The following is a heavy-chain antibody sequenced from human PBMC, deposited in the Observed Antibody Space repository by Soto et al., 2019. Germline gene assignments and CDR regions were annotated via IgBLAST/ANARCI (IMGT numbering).Heavy chain of an antibody. CDR2: ITFSGNTV. CDR3: ARVSWREKSAIDD. J-gene: IGHJ6*02. V-gene: IGHV3-11*01. Sequence: GGSLRLSCAASGFTFSDSYMSWIRQAPGKGLEWISYITFSGNTVYYADSLKGRFTISRDNAKNSLYLQMNRLRAEDTAVYYCARVSWREKSAIDDWDQRSTLTASS. CDR1: GFTFSDSY.